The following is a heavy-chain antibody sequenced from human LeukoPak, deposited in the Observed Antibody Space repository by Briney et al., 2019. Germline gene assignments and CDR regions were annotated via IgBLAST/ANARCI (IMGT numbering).Heavy chain of an antibody. V-gene: IGHV3-30*02. CDR1: GFTFSSYG. CDR2: IRYDGSNK. J-gene: IGHJ5*02. D-gene: IGHD6-6*01. Sequence: GGSLRLSCAASGFTFSSYGMHWVRQAPGKGLEWVAFIRYDGSNKYYADSVKGRFTISRDNSKNTLYLQMNSLRAEDTAVYYCAKDVMYSSSSGCFDPWGQGTLVTVSS. CDR3: AKDVMYSSSSGCFDP.